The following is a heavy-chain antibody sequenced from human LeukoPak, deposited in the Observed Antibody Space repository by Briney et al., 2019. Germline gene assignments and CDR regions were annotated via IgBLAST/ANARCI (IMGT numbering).Heavy chain of an antibody. V-gene: IGHV4-4*07. CDR2: IYPSGNT. Sequence: SETLSLTCSVSGGSFSSYFWSWVRHPAGKGLEWIGRIYPSGNTNYNPSLKSRVTLSVDTSKTQFSLRLSSVTAADTAVYYCAREDSGSYYNYYYFYMDVWGKGTTVTISS. CDR3: AREDSGSYYNYYYFYMDV. J-gene: IGHJ6*03. CDR1: GGSFSSYF. D-gene: IGHD3-10*01.